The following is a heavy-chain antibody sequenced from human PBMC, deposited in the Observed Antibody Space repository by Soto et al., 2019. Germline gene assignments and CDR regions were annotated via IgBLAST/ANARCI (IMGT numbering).Heavy chain of an antibody. V-gene: IGHV4-31*03. J-gene: IGHJ5*02. D-gene: IGHD2-2*01. CDR3: ARVGYCSSTSCYRLGNWFDP. Sequence: PSETLSLTCTVSGGSISSGGYYWSWIRQHPGKGLEWIGYIYYSGSTYYNPSLKSRVTISVDTSKNQFSLKLSSVTAADTAVYYCARVGYCSSTSCYRLGNWFDPWGQGTLVTVS. CDR2: IYYSGST. CDR1: GGSISSGGYY.